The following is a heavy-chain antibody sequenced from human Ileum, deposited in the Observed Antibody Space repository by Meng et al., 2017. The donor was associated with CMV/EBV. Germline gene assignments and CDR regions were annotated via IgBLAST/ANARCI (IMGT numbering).Heavy chain of an antibody. CDR2: TWYGSKWYY. CDR1: DSVSISTKS. D-gene: IGHD3-10*01. V-gene: IGHV6-1*01. CDR3: TYGWPLKY. Sequence: QVQLSQSRPGLVKPSQTPPPTRAGDSVSISTKSWNWIRQSPSRGLEWLGRTWYGSKWYYEYVVSVKSRITIIPDTSQNQISLQLNSVTPDDTAVYYCTYGWPLKYWGQGSLVTVSS. J-gene: IGHJ4*02.